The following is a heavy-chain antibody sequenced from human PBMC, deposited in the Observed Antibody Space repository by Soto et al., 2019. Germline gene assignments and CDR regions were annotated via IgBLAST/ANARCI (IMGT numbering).Heavy chain of an antibody. V-gene: IGHV3-48*02. CDR1: GFTFNDYA. D-gene: IGHD2-2*01. J-gene: IGHJ6*02. Sequence: WSLRLSCAASGFTFNDYAMHWVRQAPGKGLEWVSYISSGSSTIFYADSVKGRFTISRDNAKNSLYLQMNSLRDEDSAVYYCARDTRSSNNTPYYYHVIDLWGQGTTVTVSS. CDR3: ARDTRSSNNTPYYYHVIDL. CDR2: ISSGSSTI.